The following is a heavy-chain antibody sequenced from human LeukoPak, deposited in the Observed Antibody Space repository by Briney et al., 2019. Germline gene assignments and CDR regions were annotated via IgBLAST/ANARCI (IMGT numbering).Heavy chain of an antibody. D-gene: IGHD6-13*01. J-gene: IGHJ5*02. CDR1: GGSISSSRYY. CDR2: IYYSGST. CDR3: SRHINLAAAGVWVDP. Sequence: SETLSLTCTVSGGSISSSRYYWGWIRQPPGKGLEWIGSIYYSGSTYYNPSLKSRVTISVDTSKNQFSLKLSSVTAADTAVYYCSRHINLAAAGVWVDPRGQGTLVTVSS. V-gene: IGHV4-39*01.